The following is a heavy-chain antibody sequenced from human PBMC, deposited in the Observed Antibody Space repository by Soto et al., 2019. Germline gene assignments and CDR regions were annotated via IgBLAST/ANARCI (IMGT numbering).Heavy chain of an antibody. J-gene: IGHJ6*02. D-gene: IGHD1-26*01. CDR2: INDSGNT. V-gene: IGHV4-59*01. CDR3: ARGAVARGASDCGMDV. Sequence: QVQLQESGPGLVKPSETLSLSCTVSGGFSSIYYWNWVRQTPGRKLEWIGYINDSGNTKYIPSLMGRAPISVDTSKNQFSLKLYSVTAADTAVYYCARGAVARGASDCGMDVWGQGTTVTVSS. CDR1: GGFSSIYY.